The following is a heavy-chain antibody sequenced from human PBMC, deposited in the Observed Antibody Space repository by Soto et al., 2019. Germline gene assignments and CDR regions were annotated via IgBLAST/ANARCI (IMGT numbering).Heavy chain of an antibody. CDR3: ARGGPYYYDSSYYWYFDL. CDR1: GFTFSNYA. CDR2: MSYDGSDK. V-gene: IGHV3-30-3*01. Sequence: QVQLVESGGGVVQPGRSLRLSCAASGFTFSNYAMHWLRQAPGKGLEWVALMSYDGSDKDYADSVKGRFTISRDNSKNTLYLQMNSLRPEDTALYYCARGGPYYYDSSYYWYFDLWGRGTLVTDSS. D-gene: IGHD3-22*01. J-gene: IGHJ2*01.